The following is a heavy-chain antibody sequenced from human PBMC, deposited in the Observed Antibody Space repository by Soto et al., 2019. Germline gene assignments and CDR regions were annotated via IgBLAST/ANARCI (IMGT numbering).Heavy chain of an antibody. CDR2: IQTCGSLP. CDR3: ARRCDTDV. V-gene: IGHV3-74*01. Sequence: EVQLLESGGGLVQPGGSLRLSCVASGFAFDYYRMSWVRQAPGEGLLWVSRIQTCGSLPAYADSVKARFTISRDNDKNTQYLQTIYLRVDDTAVYYCARRCDTDVWGQGTMVSVSS. CDR1: GFAFDYYR. J-gene: IGHJ4*02. D-gene: IGHD2-21*02.